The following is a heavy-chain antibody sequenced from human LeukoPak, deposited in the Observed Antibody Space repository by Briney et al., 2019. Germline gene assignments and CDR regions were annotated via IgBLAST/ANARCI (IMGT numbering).Heavy chain of an antibody. V-gene: IGHV1-69*13. CDR3: ARDRDWMTGYHYYFDY. CDR1: GGTFSSYA. J-gene: IGHJ4*02. CDR2: IIPIFGTA. Sequence: ASVEVSCKASGGTFSSYAISWVRQAPGQGLEWMGGIIPIFGTANYAQKFQGRVTITADESTSTAYMELSSLRSEDTAVYYCARDRDWMTGYHYYFDYWGQGTLVTVSS. D-gene: IGHD3-9*01.